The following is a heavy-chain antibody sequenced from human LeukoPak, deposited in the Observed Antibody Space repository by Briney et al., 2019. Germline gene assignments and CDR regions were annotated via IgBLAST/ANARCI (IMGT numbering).Heavy chain of an antibody. J-gene: IGHJ4*02. CDR2: ISAYNSNT. V-gene: IGHV1-18*01. CDR3: ARDLLTFIAVADNFADY. Sequence: ASVKVSCKASGYTFTSYGINWVRRAPGQGLEWMGWISAYNSNTRYPQKLQGRVTMTTDTSTSTAYMELRSLRSDDTAVYYCARDLLTFIAVADNFADYWGQGTLVTVSS. D-gene: IGHD6-19*01. CDR1: GYTFTSYG.